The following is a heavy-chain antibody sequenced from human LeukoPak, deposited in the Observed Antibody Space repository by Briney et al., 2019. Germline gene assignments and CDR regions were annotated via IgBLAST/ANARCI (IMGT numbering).Heavy chain of an antibody. D-gene: IGHD3-22*01. V-gene: IGHV3-15*01. CDR1: GFTFSNAW. CDR3: TTDGTRYYYDSSGYYH. CDR2: IKSKTDGGTT. Sequence: GGSLRLSCAASGFTFSNAWMSWVRQAPGKGLEWVGRIKSKTDGGTTDYAAPVKGRFTISRDDSKNTLYLQMNSLKTEDTAVYYCTTDGTRYYYDSSGYYHWGQGTLVTVSS. J-gene: IGHJ4*02.